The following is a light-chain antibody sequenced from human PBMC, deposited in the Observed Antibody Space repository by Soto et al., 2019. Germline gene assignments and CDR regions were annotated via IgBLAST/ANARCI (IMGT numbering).Light chain of an antibody. CDR2: GAS. J-gene: IGKJ3*01. CDR1: QSVSSSY. V-gene: IGKV3-20*01. Sequence: ESVLTQSPGTLSMSPGERATLSCRASQSVSSSYSAWYQQKPGQAPRLLIYGASSRATGIPDRFGGSGSGTDFTLTISRLEPKDLAVYYCQQYGSSQFTFGTGTKVDVK. CDR3: QQYGSSQFT.